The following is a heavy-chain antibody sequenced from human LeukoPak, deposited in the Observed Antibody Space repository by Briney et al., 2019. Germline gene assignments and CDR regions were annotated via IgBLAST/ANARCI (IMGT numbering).Heavy chain of an antibody. V-gene: IGHV4-30-2*01. Sequence: SETLSLTCAVSGGSISSGGYSWSWIRQPPGKGLEWIGYIYHSGSTYYNPSLKSRVTISVDRSKNQSSLKLSSVTAADTAVYYCASSYYYDSSGANFDYWGQGTLVTVSS. D-gene: IGHD3-22*01. CDR2: IYHSGST. CDR3: ASSYYYDSSGANFDY. J-gene: IGHJ4*02. CDR1: GGSISSGGYS.